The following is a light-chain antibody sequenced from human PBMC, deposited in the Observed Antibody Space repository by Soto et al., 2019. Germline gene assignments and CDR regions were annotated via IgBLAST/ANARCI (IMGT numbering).Light chain of an antibody. J-gene: IGKJ1*01. CDR1: QSIDRW. V-gene: IGKV1-5*01. CDR3: QQYGNSPRT. CDR2: GAS. Sequence: DIQMTQSPSTLSASVGDRVTITCRASQSIDRWLAWYQQKPGKAPKLLIYGASSRATGIPDRFSGSGSGTDFTLTISSLEPEDFAVYYCQQYGNSPRTFGQGTKVDIK.